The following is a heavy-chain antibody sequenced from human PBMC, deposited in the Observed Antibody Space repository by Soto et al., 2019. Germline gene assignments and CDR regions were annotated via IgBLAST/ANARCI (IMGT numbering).Heavy chain of an antibody. D-gene: IGHD1-20*01. J-gene: IGHJ4*02. CDR2: ISSSSSTI. Sequence: PGGSRRLSCATTGVTFGSYSSNWVRQAPGKGLEWVSYISSSSSTIYYADSVKGRFTISRDNAKNSLYLQMNSLRAEDTAVYYCARDLGVTVVTGVVVWVQGPL. CDR1: GVTFGSYS. V-gene: IGHV3-48*01. CDR3: ARDLGVTVVTGVVV.